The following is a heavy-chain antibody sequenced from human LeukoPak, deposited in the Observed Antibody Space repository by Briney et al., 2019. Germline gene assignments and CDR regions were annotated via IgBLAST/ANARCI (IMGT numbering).Heavy chain of an antibody. CDR2: ISWNSGSI. CDR1: GFTFDDYA. V-gene: IGHV3-9*01. J-gene: IGHJ4*02. CDR3: AKASSGNLDY. Sequence: GRSLRLSCGASGFTFDDYAMHWVRQAPGKGLEWVSGISWNSGSIGYADSVKGRFTISRDNAKNSLYLQMNSLRAEDTALYYCAKASSGNLDYWGQGTLVTVSS. D-gene: IGHD3-10*01.